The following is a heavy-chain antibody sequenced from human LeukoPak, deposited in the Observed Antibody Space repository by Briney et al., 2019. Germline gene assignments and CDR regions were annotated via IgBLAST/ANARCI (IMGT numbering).Heavy chain of an antibody. CDR1: GGALSSGGYA. CDR2: INHSGST. D-gene: IGHD5-12*01. Sequence: SQTLSLTCAVSGGALSSGGYAWGWVRQPPGTGLEWVGYINHSGSTYYNPSLKSRVSISVDRSKNQFSLKLSSVTAADTAVYYCARSRSGYDLEPWLALDYWGQGTLVTVSS. J-gene: IGHJ4*02. V-gene: IGHV4-30-2*01. CDR3: ARSRSGYDLEPWLALDY.